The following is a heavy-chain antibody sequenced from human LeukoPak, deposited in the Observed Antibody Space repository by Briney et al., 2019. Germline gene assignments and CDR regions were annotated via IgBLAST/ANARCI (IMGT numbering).Heavy chain of an antibody. CDR3: ATDPRIVGAGY. CDR2: IIPIFGTA. Sequence: ASVKVSCKASGGTFSSYAISWVRQAPGQGLEWMGGIIPIFGTAIYAQKFQGRVTMTEDTSTDTAYMELSSLRSEDTAVYYCATDPRIVGAGYWGQGTLVTVSS. D-gene: IGHD1-26*01. V-gene: IGHV1-69*06. J-gene: IGHJ4*02. CDR1: GGTFSSYA.